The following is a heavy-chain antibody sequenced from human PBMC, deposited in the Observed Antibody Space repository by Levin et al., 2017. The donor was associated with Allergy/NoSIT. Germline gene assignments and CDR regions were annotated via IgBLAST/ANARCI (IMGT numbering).Heavy chain of an antibody. J-gene: IGHJ4*02. D-gene: IGHD3-10*01. CDR3: ARGSRGYYGSGSYSLDY. V-gene: IGHV4-34*01. CDR1: GGSFSGYY. CDR2: INHSGST. Sequence: SETLSLTCAVYGGSFSGYYWSWIRQPPGKGLEWIGEINHSGSTNYNPSLKSRVTISVDTSKNQFSLKLSSVTAADTAVYYCARGSRGYYGSGSYSLDYWGQGTLVTVSS.